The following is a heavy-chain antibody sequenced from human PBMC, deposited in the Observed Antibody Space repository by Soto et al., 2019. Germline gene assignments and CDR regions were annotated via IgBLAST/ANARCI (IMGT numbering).Heavy chain of an antibody. D-gene: IGHD3-22*01. CDR3: ARQRRGYYDSSGYFDY. CDR1: GGSISSGGYY. J-gene: IGHJ4*02. Sequence: SETLSLTCTVSGGSISSGGYYWSWIRQHPGKGLEWIGYIYYSGSTYYNPSLKSRVTISVDTSKNQFSLKLSSVTAADTAVYYCARQRRGYYDSSGYFDYWGQGTLVIVSS. V-gene: IGHV4-31*03. CDR2: IYYSGST.